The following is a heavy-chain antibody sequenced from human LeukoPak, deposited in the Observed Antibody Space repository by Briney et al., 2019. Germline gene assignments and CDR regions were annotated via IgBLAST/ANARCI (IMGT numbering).Heavy chain of an antibody. V-gene: IGHV1-8*02. CDR2: MNPNSGNT. D-gene: IGHD5-12*01. CDR1: GYIFTGYY. Sequence: ASVKVSCKASGYIFTGYYMHWVRQATGQGLEWMGWMNPNSGNTGYAQKFQGRVTMTRNTSISTAYMELSSLRSEDTAVYYCARNLLDIADPWESSGYWGQGTLVTVSS. J-gene: IGHJ4*02. CDR3: ARNLLDIADPWESSGY.